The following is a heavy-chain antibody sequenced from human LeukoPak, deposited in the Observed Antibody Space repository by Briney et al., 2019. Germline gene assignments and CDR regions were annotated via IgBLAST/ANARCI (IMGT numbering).Heavy chain of an antibody. CDR3: ARDRLEIVVVPADDAFDI. J-gene: IGHJ3*02. CDR1: GYTFTGYY. V-gene: IGHV1-2*02. CDR2: INPNSGGT. D-gene: IGHD2-2*01. Sequence: ASVKVSCKASGYTFTGYYMHWVRQAPGQGLEWMGWINPNSGGTNYAQKFQGRVTMTRDTSISTAYMELSRLRSDDTAVYYCARDRLEIVVVPADDAFDIWGQGTMVIVSS.